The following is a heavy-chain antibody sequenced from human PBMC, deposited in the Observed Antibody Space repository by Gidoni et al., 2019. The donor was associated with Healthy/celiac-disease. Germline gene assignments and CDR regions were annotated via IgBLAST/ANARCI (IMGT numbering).Heavy chain of an antibody. CDR2: INHSGST. D-gene: IGHD3-10*01. Sequence: QVQLQQWGAGLLKPSETLSLTCAVYGGSFSGYYWSWIRQPPGKGLEWIGEINHSGSTNYNPSLKSRVTISVDTSKNQFSLKLSSVTAADTAVYYCASRGGGSGRKRPHYYYYYGMDVWGQGTTVTVSS. J-gene: IGHJ6*02. CDR3: ASRGGGSGRKRPHYYYYYGMDV. CDR1: GGSFSGYY. V-gene: IGHV4-34*01.